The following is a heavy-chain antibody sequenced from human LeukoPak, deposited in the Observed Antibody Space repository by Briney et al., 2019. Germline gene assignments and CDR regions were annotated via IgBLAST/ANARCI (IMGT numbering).Heavy chain of an antibody. CDR3: AKRVAAAGSFDY. CDR1: GFTFSSYA. V-gene: IGHV3-30*18. Sequence: GRSLRLSCAASGFTFSSYAMHWVRQAPGKGLEWVAVISYDGSNKYYADSVKGRFTISRVNSKNTLYLQMNSLRAEDTAVYYCAKRVAAAGSFDYWGQGTLVTVSS. CDR2: ISYDGSNK. J-gene: IGHJ4*02. D-gene: IGHD6-13*01.